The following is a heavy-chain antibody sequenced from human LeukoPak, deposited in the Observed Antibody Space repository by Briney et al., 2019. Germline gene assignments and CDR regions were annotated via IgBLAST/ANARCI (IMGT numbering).Heavy chain of an antibody. Sequence: GGSLRLSCAASGFTFNIYGMGWVRQAPGKGLEWVSVISGSGVDTYNADFVKGRFTISRDNSKHTVFLQMNSLRAEDTAVYYCARLNYDNTSYYSNYFEYWGQGTLVTVSS. CDR1: GFTFNIYG. CDR2: ISGSGVDT. V-gene: IGHV3-23*01. D-gene: IGHD3-22*01. J-gene: IGHJ4*02. CDR3: ARLNYDNTSYYSNYFEY.